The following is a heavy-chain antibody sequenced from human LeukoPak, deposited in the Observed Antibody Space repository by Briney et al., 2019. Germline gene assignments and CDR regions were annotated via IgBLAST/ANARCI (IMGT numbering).Heavy chain of an antibody. CDR2: VYYIGTT. D-gene: IGHD3-16*01. J-gene: IGHJ4*02. Sequence: SETLSLTCTVSGGSISSYYWSWIRQPPGKGLEWIGYVYYIGTTNYNPSLKSRVTISVDTSRNQFSLKLSSVTAADTAVYHCARASYNYLDQWGQGTPVTVSS. CDR3: ARASYNYLDQ. V-gene: IGHV4-59*01. CDR1: GGSISSYY.